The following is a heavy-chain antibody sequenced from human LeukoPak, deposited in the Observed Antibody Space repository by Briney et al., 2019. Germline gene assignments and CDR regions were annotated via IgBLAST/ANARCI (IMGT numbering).Heavy chain of an antibody. J-gene: IGHJ6*02. CDR3: AREEMATITYYYGMDV. CDR1: GFTFSSYA. D-gene: IGHD5-24*01. Sequence: GGSLRLSCAASGFTFSSYAMSWVRQAPGKGLVWVSRINSDGSSTSYADSVKGRFTISRDNAKNTLYLQMNSLRAEDTAVYYCAREEMATITYYYGMDVWGQGTTVTVSS. CDR2: INSDGSST. V-gene: IGHV3-74*01.